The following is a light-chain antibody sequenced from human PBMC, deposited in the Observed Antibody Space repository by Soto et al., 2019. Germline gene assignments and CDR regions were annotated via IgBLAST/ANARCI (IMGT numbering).Light chain of an antibody. CDR2: EGT. CDR1: NSDVGPYKL. Sequence: QSALTQPASVSGSPGQSITISCTRANSDVGPYKLVAWYQQRPDKAPKLIIYEGTKRPSGVSSRFSASQSGTTASLTISGLQAEDEDDYYCCSYAASDLIFGGGTKLTVL. V-gene: IGLV2-23*01. J-gene: IGLJ2*01. CDR3: CSYAASDLI.